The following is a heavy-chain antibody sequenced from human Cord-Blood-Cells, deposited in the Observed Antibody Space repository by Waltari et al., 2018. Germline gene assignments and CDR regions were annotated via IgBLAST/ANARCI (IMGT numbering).Heavy chain of an antibody. Sequence: QVQLQQWGAGLLKPSETLSLTCAVYGVSFSGYYCSWIRQPPGKGLEWIGEINQSGSTNYNPSLKSRVTISVDTSKNQFSLKLSSVTAADTAVYYCAREPDLAAAGTGNGAFDIWGQGTMVTVSS. CDR3: AREPDLAAAGTGNGAFDI. CDR2: INQSGST. D-gene: IGHD6-13*01. J-gene: IGHJ3*02. V-gene: IGHV4-34*01. CDR1: GVSFSGYY.